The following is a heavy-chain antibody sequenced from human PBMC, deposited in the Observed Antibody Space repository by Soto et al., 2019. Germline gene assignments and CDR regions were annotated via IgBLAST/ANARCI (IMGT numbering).Heavy chain of an antibody. CDR1: GFTFGNYA. CDR2: LGGSGGST. CDR3: AKETEYYDFWSGDSTPPDY. Sequence: GGSLRLSCAASGFTFGNYAMSWVRQAPGKGLEWVASLGGSGGSTYYADSVKGRFTISRDNSKNTLYLQMNSLRAEDTAVYYCAKETEYYDFWSGDSTPPDYWGQGTLVTVSS. J-gene: IGHJ4*02. D-gene: IGHD3-3*01. V-gene: IGHV3-23*01.